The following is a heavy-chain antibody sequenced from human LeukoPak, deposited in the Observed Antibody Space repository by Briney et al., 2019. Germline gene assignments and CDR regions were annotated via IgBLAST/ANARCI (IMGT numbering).Heavy chain of an antibody. CDR1: GFTFSNYW. CDR2: IRLDGSEK. Sequence: GGSLRLSCAASGFTFSNYWMSWVRQAPGKGLEWVANIRLDGSEKYYVDSVKGRFTISRDNAKKSLYLQMNSLRAEDTAVYYCARENVDYDFWSGYPNWFDPWGQGTLVTVSS. J-gene: IGHJ5*02. CDR3: ARENVDYDFWSGYPNWFDP. D-gene: IGHD3-3*01. V-gene: IGHV3-7*05.